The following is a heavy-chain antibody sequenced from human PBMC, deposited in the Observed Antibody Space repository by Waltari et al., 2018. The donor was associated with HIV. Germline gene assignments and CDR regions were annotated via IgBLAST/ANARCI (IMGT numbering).Heavy chain of an antibody. CDR2: IYYSGST. V-gene: IGHV4-31*03. CDR1: GGSISSGGYY. D-gene: IGHD1-26*01. CDR3: ARELWGALGGYFDY. J-gene: IGHJ4*02. Sequence: QVQLQESGPGLVKTPQTLSLTCTFSGGSISSGGYYWSWIRQHPGQGLEWIGYIYYSGSTYYNPSLKSRVTISVDTSKNQFSLKLSSVTAADTAVYYCARELWGALGGYFDYWGQGTLVTVSS.